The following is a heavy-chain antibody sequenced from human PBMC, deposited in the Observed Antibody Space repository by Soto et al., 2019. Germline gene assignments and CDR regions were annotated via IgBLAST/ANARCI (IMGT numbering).Heavy chain of an antibody. Sequence: SETLSLTGNVSGGSIRRYYWSWVRQPAGKPLEWIGRIYTSGSTNYNPSLKSRVSMSVDTSKNQFSLKVTSVTAADTAVYYCAREGASGFGMDVWGQGTTVTVSS. CDR3: AREGASGFGMDV. J-gene: IGHJ6*02. V-gene: IGHV4-4*07. D-gene: IGHD1-26*01. CDR2: IYTSGST. CDR1: GGSIRRYY.